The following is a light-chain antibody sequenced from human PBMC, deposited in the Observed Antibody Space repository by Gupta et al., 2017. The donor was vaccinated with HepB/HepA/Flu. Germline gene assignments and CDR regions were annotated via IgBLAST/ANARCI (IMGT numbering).Light chain of an antibody. J-gene: IGLJ2*01. Sequence: QSVLTQPPSVPGPPGQMFTTSCTGSSSNIGAGYDVHWYQHLPGTAPNPIIYGNSNRPSGVPDRFSGSKSGTSDSLAITRPQAEDEADYYCQSYDSSLSAYVVFGGGTKLTVL. V-gene: IGLV1-40*01. CDR2: GNS. CDR1: SSNIGAGYD. CDR3: QSYDSSLSAYVV.